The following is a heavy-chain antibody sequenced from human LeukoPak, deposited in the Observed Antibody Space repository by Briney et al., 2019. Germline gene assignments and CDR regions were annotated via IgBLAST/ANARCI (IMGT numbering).Heavy chain of an antibody. D-gene: IGHD3-3*01. J-gene: IGHJ4*02. CDR2: FDPEDGET. CDR1: GYTLTELC. CDR3: ATNRERITIFGVVSPFDY. V-gene: IGHV1-24*01. Sequence: ASVKVSCKVSGYTLTELCMHRVRQAPGKGLEWMGGFDPEDGETIYAQKFQGRVTMTEDTSTDTAYMELSSLRSEDTAVYYCATNRERITIFGVVSPFDYWGQGTLVTVSS.